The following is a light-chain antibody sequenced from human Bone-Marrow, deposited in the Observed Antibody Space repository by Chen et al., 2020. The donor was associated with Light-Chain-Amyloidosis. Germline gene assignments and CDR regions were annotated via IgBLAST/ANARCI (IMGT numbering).Light chain of an antibody. Sequence: DIQLTQSPSSLSASVGDRVTITCRTSQSVRSYLNWYQQRPGKAPKLLLYATTTLPSEVPARFRGSGSGAEFTLTISSLQAEDFATYYCQQSFRSPPTFGQGTKVEIK. CDR3: QQSFRSPPT. CDR1: QSVRSY. J-gene: IGKJ1*01. CDR2: ATT. V-gene: IGKV1-39*01.